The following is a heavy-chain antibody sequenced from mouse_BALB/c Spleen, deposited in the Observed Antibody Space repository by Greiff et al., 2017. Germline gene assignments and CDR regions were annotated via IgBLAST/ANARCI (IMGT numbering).Heavy chain of an antibody. CDR3: VRHGGFYYGSSYGWFAY. V-gene: IGHV10-1*02. CDR2: IRSKSNNYAT. Sequence: EVMLVESGGGLVQPKGSLKLSCAASGFTFNTYAMNWVRQAPGKGLEWVARIRSKSNNYATYYADSVKDRFTISRDDSQSMLYLQMNNLKTEDTAMYYCVRHGGFYYGSSYGWFAYWGQGTLVTVSA. J-gene: IGHJ3*01. CDR1: GFTFNTYA. D-gene: IGHD1-1*01.